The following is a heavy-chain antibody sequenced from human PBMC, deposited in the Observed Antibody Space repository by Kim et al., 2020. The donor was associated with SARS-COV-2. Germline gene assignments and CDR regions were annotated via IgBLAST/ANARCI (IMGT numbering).Heavy chain of an antibody. CDR2: ISWNSGSI. Sequence: GGSLRLSCAASGFTFDDYAMHWVRQAPGKGLEWVSGISWNSGSIGYADSVKGRFTISRDNAKNSLYLQMNSLRAEDTALYYCAKDEGYGDYEAFDYWGQGTLVTVSS. V-gene: IGHV3-9*01. CDR1: GFTFDDYA. CDR3: AKDEGYGDYEAFDY. J-gene: IGHJ4*02. D-gene: IGHD4-17*01.